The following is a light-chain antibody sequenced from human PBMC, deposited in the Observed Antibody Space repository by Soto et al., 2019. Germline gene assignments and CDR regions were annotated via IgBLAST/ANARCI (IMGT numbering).Light chain of an antibody. CDR2: GAS. J-gene: IGKJ4*01. CDR1: QSVSSRH. V-gene: IGKV3-20*01. CDR3: QHYGSSPKT. Sequence: EIVLTQSPGTLSLSPGERATLSCRASQSVSSRHLAWYQQKPGQAPRLLIYGASTRATDIPDRFSGSGSGTDFTLTISRLETEDFAVYYCQHYGSSPKTFGGGTKVEIK.